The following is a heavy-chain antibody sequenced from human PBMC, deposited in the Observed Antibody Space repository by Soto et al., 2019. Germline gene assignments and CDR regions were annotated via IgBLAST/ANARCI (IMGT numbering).Heavy chain of an antibody. V-gene: IGHV4-59*01. D-gene: IGHD3-16*01. Sequence: QVQLQESGPGLVKPSETLSLTCTVSGGSISSYYWSWIRQPPGKGLEWIGYIYYSGSTNYNPSLKSRVTISVDTSKNQFSLKLSSVTAADTAVYYCARVPWGSGETTFDYWGQGTLVTVSS. CDR3: ARVPWGSGETTFDY. J-gene: IGHJ4*02. CDR2: IYYSGST. CDR1: GGSISSYY.